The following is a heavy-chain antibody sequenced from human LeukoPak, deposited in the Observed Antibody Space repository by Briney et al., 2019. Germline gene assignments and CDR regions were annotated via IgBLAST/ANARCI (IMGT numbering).Heavy chain of an antibody. Sequence: GGSLRLSCAASGFTVSSNYMSWVRQAPGKGLEWVSVIYSGGSTYYADSVKGRFTISRDNSKNTLYLQMNSLRAEDTAVYYCARAIRNQLLSDHWGPGTLVTVSS. D-gene: IGHD2-2*01. CDR3: ARAIRNQLLSDH. CDR2: IYSGGST. J-gene: IGHJ4*02. V-gene: IGHV3-53*01. CDR1: GFTVSSNY.